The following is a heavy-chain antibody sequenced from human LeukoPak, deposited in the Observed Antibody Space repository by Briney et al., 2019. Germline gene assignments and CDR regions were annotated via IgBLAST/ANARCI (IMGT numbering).Heavy chain of an antibody. J-gene: IGHJ4*02. CDR2: TRYDGSNK. CDR1: GFTFSSYG. CDR3: AKGGYYDSSGIFDY. D-gene: IGHD3-22*01. Sequence: GGSLRLSCAASGFTFSSYGMHWVRQAPGKGLEWVAFTRYDGSNKYYADSVKGRFTISRDNSKNTLYLQMNSLRAEDTAVYYCAKGGYYDSSGIFDYWGQGTLVTVSS. V-gene: IGHV3-30*02.